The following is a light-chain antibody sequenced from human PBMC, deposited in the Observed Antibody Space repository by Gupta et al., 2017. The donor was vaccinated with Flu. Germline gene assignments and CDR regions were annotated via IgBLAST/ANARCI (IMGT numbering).Light chain of an antibody. CDR3: QSADSSGTYII. J-gene: IGLJ2*01. V-gene: IGLV3-25*03. CDR1: GLPKQR. CDR2: RDI. Sequence: GDGLPKQRGFWDQQKPGQAPVLVIYRDIERPSGIPERFSGSTSGTTVTLTISGVQAEDEADYYCQSADSSGTYIIFGGGTKLTVL.